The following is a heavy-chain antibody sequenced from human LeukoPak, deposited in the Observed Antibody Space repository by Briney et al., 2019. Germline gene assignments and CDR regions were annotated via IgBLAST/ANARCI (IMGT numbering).Heavy chain of an antibody. CDR2: INPSGGST. D-gene: IGHD2-21*02. CDR3: ARDVSNIVTWWLDP. Sequence: ASVTVSCKASGYTFTSHWIHWVRQAPGQGLDWMGIINPSGGSTVYAQKFQDRVTLTRYLSTSTVFMELSSLRSEDTAVYYCARDVSNIVTWWLDPWGQGTLVTVSS. CDR1: GYTFTSHW. V-gene: IGHV1-46*01. J-gene: IGHJ5*02.